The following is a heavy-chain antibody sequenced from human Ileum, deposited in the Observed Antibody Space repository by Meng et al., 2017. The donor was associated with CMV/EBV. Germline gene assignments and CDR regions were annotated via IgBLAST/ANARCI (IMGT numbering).Heavy chain of an antibody. CDR3: VRGSTTGGFDP. Sequence: ISGDIVSSERVPWNWIRQSPSGGLEWLGKTYYRSNWSNDYAMSVKSRITINPDTSKNQFSLQLTSVTPDDTAVYYCVRGSTTGGFDPWGQGTLVTVSS. V-gene: IGHV6-1*01. CDR2: TYYRSNWSN. D-gene: IGHD1-1*01. CDR1: GDIVSSERVP. J-gene: IGHJ5*02.